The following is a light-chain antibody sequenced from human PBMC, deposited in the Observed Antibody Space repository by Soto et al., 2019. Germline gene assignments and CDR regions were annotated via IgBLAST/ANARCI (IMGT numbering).Light chain of an antibody. CDR2: GAS. CDR3: QQLTNFRFT. V-gene: IGKV1-9*01. Sequence: IQLTQSPSSLSASVGDRVTITCRASQGINKFLAWYQQRPGKAPQLLVYGASTLQSGVPSSFSGSGSGTDFTLTINSLQPNDYATYYCQQLTNFRFTFGQGTKLDIK. CDR1: QGINKF. J-gene: IGKJ2*01.